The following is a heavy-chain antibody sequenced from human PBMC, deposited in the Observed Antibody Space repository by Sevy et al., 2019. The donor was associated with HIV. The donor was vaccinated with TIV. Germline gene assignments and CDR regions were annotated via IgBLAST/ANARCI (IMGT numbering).Heavy chain of an antibody. CDR2: ISNSGANT. Sequence: GGCLRLSCAASGFTFTNYGMHWVRQAPGKGLEWVSGISNSGANTYYADSVRVRFTVSRDNSKNTVYLQLNSLRAEDTPIYYCAKEWTLLSDWYGEFDYWGQGTLVTVSS. J-gene: IGHJ4*02. D-gene: IGHD6-19*01. CDR3: AKEWTLLSDWYGEFDY. V-gene: IGHV3-23*01. CDR1: GFTFTNYG.